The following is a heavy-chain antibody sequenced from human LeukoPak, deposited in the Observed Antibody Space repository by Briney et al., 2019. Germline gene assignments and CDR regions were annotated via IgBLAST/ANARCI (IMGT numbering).Heavy chain of an antibody. Sequence: SETLSLTCAVYGGSFSGYYWGWIRQPPGKGLEWIGEINHSGSTNYNPSLKSRVTISVDTSKNQFSLKLSSVTAADTAVYYCARGNMVRGVRYYFDYWGQGTLVTVSS. CDR3: ARGNMVRGVRYYFDY. J-gene: IGHJ4*02. D-gene: IGHD3-10*01. V-gene: IGHV4-34*01. CDR1: GGSFSGYY. CDR2: INHSGST.